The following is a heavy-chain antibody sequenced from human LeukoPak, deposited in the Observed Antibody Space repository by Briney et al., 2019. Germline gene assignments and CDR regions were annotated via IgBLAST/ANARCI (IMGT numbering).Heavy chain of an antibody. J-gene: IGHJ4*02. D-gene: IGHD1-26*01. V-gene: IGHV3-7*01. CDR3: ARVGTWELQRVFDF. CDR1: W. CDR2: INREGNEK. Sequence: GGSLRLSCATFWMTWVRQVPGKGLEWVANINREGNEKYYVDSVKGRFTISRDNAKNSGDLQMDSLRVEDTAVYYCARVGTWELQRVFDFWGQGTLVTVSS.